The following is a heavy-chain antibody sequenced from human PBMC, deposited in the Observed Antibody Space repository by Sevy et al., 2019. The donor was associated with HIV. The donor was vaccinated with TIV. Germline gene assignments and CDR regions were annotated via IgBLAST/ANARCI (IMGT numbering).Heavy chain of an antibody. J-gene: IGHJ6*02. Sequence: ASVKVSCKACGYTFTSYGISWVRQAPGQGLEWMGWISAYNGNTNYAQKLQGRVTMTTDTSTSTAYMELRSLRSDDTAVYYCARLIGDIVVVPADDYYYYGMDVWGQGTTVTVSS. CDR1: GYTFTSYG. CDR3: ARLIGDIVVVPADDYYYYGMDV. D-gene: IGHD2-2*01. V-gene: IGHV1-18*01. CDR2: ISAYNGNT.